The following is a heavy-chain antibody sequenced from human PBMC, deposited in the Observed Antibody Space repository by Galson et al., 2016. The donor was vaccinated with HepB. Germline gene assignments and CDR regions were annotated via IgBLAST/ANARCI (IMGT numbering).Heavy chain of an antibody. Sequence: QSGAEVKKPGESLKISCKGSGYSFTSNWIAWVRQMPGKGLEWMGIIFPGDSHTLYSPSFQGQVTISADKSISTAYLQWSRLKASDTAIYYCARRRYGGDFDYWGQGTLVTVSS. J-gene: IGHJ4*02. CDR3: ARRRYGGDFDY. CDR1: GYSFTSNW. CDR2: IFPGDSHT. D-gene: IGHD3-10*01. V-gene: IGHV5-51*01.